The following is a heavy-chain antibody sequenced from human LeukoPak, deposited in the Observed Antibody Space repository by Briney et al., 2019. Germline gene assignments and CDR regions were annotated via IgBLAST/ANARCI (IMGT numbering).Heavy chain of an antibody. Sequence: ASVKVSCKASGYIFTNYVIHWVRQAPGQRVEWMGWVNAGNGNTKYSQKFQGRVTITRDTSASTAYMELSSLRSEDTAVYYCARESPCSGDGCHARLDYWGQGTLVTVSS. CDR3: ARESPCSGDGCHARLDY. J-gene: IGHJ4*02. CDR2: VNAGNGNT. D-gene: IGHD2-15*01. CDR1: GYIFTNYV. V-gene: IGHV1-3*01.